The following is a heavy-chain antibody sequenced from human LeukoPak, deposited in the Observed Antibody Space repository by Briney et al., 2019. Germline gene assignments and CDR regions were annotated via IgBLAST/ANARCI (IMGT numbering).Heavy chain of an antibody. Sequence: PGGSLRLSCADSGFTFSTYWMYWVRHAPEQGLVWVARITADGSKNYADSVKDRFTISRDNAKNTLNLQMNSLRVEDTAMYYCVRGGVEPYWGQGTLVTVSS. D-gene: IGHD1-14*01. CDR3: VRGGVEPY. CDR1: GFTFSTYW. J-gene: IGHJ4*02. V-gene: IGHV3-74*01. CDR2: ITADGSKN.